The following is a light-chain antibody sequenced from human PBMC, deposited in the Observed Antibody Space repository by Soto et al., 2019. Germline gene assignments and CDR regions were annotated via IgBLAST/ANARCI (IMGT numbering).Light chain of an antibody. CDR3: SSHTSSTTFL. CDR2: EVT. Sequence: QSALTQPACVSGSPGQSITISCTGTSSDVGAYNYVSWYQKHPGKAPKLIIFEVTYRPSEVSNRFSGSKSGNTASLTISGLQADDEAEYYCSSHTSSTTFLFGTGTNVTV. CDR1: SSDVGAYNY. J-gene: IGLJ1*01. V-gene: IGLV2-14*01.